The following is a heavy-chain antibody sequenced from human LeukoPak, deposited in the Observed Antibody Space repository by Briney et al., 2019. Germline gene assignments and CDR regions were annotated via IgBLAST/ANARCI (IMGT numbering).Heavy chain of an antibody. Sequence: ASVKVSCKASGYTFTSYGINWVRQAPGQGLEWMGWINAYNGNTNYAQKLQGRVTMTTDTSTSTAYMELRSLRSDDTAVYYCAREDAYDSSGYYWFDPWGQGTLVTVSS. J-gene: IGHJ5*02. CDR2: INAYNGNT. CDR1: GYTFTSYG. D-gene: IGHD3-22*01. V-gene: IGHV1-18*01. CDR3: AREDAYDSSGYYWFDP.